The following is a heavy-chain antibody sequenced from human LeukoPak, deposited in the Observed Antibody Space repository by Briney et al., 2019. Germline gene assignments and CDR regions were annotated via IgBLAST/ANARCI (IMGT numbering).Heavy chain of an antibody. J-gene: IGHJ4*02. Sequence: GGSLRLSCAASGFTFSSYSKNWVRQAPGKGLEWVSYISSSSTIYYADSVKGRFTISRDNAKNSLYLQMNSLRAEDTAVYYCARDRGDYETAGMDYWGQGTLVTVSS. CDR1: GFTFSSYS. CDR3: ARDRGDYETAGMDY. D-gene: IGHD4-17*01. V-gene: IGHV3-48*04. CDR2: ISSSSTI.